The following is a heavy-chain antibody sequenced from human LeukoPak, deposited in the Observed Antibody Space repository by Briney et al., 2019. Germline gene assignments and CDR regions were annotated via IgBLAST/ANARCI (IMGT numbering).Heavy chain of an antibody. CDR1: GYTFTSYG. V-gene: IGHV1-18*01. J-gene: IGHJ6*03. D-gene: IGHD3-22*01. CDR3: ARTGDSSGYYRFYYYMDV. Sequence: ASVKVSCKASGYTFTSYGISWVRQAPGQGLEWMGWISAYNGNTNYAQKLQGRVTMTTDTSTSTAYMELRSLRSDDTAVYYCARTGDSSGYYRFYYYMDVWGKGTTVTVSS. CDR2: ISAYNGNT.